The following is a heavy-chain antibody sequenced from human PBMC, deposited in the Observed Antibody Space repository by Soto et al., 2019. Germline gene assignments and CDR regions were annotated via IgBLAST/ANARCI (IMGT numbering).Heavy chain of an antibody. V-gene: IGHV3-21*06. D-gene: IGHD2-21*01. CDR1: GFTFRNYN. J-gene: IGHJ4*02. CDR3: ARDIASPGGDYFDS. CDR2: ISTGGAYM. Sequence: EVQLVESGGGLVKAGGSLRLFCTASGFTFRNYNMNWVRQAPGKGLEWVSSISTGGAYMFYADSVKGRFTISSDNAQNSLFLQIASPRAEDTAVYYCARDIASPGGDYFDSWGQGTLVTVSS.